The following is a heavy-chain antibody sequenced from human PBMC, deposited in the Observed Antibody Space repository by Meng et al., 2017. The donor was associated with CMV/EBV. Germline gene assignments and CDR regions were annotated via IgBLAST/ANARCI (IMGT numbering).Heavy chain of an antibody. CDR3: ARDRYVLGIQLWLSYYYYGMDV. D-gene: IGHD5-18*01. V-gene: IGHV3-74*01. CDR2: INSDGRST. Sequence: AGSLSLSCTASGCTFSSCCMHWVRHAPGQGLVWVSRINSDGRSTSYADSVQGRFTISRDNAKNTLYLQMNSLRDEDTAVYYCARDRYVLGIQLWLSYYYYGMDVWGQGTTVTVSS. CDR1: GCTFSSCC. J-gene: IGHJ6*02.